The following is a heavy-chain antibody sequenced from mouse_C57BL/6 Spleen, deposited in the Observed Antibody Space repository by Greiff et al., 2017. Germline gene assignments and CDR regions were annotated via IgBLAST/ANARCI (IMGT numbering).Heavy chain of an antibody. Sequence: VQLKQSGPVLVKPGASVKMSCKASGYTFTDYYMNWVKQSHGKSLEWIGVFNPYNGGPSYNQKFKGKATLTVDKSSSTAYMELNSLTSEDAAVYYCARSPRFDYWGQGTTVTVSS. CDR2: FNPYNGGP. CDR3: ARSPRFDY. CDR1: GYTFTDYY. V-gene: IGHV1-19*01. J-gene: IGHJ2*01.